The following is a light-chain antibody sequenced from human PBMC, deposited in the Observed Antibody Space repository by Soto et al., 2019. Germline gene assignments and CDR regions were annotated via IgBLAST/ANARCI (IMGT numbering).Light chain of an antibody. J-gene: IGLJ2*01. CDR3: SSYTSSSTEVV. CDR1: SSDVGGYNY. Sequence: QSALTQPASVSGSPGQSITISCTGTSSDVGGYNYVSWYQQHPGKAPKLMIYDVSNRPSGVSNRFSGSKSGNTASLTISGLQAEDEADYYCSSYTSSSTEVVFGGGTKGTVL. V-gene: IGLV2-14*01. CDR2: DVS.